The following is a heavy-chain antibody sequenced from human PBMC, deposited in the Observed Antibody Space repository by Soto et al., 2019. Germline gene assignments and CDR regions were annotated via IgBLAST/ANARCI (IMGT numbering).Heavy chain of an antibody. V-gene: IGHV1-69*02. CDR3: ARYYDSSGYYPARAFDI. Sequence: ASVKVSCKASGGTFSSYTISWVRQAPGQGLEWMGRIIPILGIANYAQKFQGRVTITADKSTSTAYMELSSLRSEDTAVYYCARYYDSSGYYPARAFDIWGQGTMVTVSS. CDR2: IIPILGIA. J-gene: IGHJ3*02. D-gene: IGHD3-22*01. CDR1: GGTFSSYT.